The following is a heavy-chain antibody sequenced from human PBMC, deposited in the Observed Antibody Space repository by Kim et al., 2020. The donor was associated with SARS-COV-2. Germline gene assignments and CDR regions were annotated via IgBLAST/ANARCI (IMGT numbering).Heavy chain of an antibody. Sequence: GGSLRLSCAASGFTFDDYAMHWVRQALGKGLEWVSGISWNSGIIGYADSVKGRFTISRDNAKNSLYLQMNSLRAEDTALYYCAKDWEEAYDSSGYFDYWGQGTLVTVSS. J-gene: IGHJ4*02. V-gene: IGHV3-9*01. CDR2: ISWNSGII. D-gene: IGHD3-22*01. CDR1: GFTFDDYA. CDR3: AKDWEEAYDSSGYFDY.